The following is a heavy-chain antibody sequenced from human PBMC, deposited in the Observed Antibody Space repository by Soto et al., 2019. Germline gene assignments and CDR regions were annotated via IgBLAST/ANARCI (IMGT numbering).Heavy chain of an antibody. CDR1: GYTFTSYD. J-gene: IGHJ6*03. CDR2: MNPNSGNT. V-gene: IGHV1-8*01. Sequence: ASVKVSCKASGYTFTSYDINWVRQATGQGLEWMGWMNPNSGNTGYAQKFQGRVTMTRNTSISTAYMELTSLRSEDTAVYYCARYGGLRYFDWSNPMYYYYYYMDVWGKGTTVTVSS. CDR3: ARYGGLRYFDWSNPMYYYYYYMDV. D-gene: IGHD3-9*01.